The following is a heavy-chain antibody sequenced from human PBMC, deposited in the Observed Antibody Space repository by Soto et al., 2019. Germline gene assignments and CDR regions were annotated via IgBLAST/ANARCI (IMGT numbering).Heavy chain of an antibody. V-gene: IGHV1-8*01. CDR1: GYTFTSYD. D-gene: IGHD6-13*01. CDR2: MNPNSGNT. CDR3: ARGAPPFFLYSSSSLFDY. J-gene: IGHJ4*02. Sequence: ASVKVSCKASGYTFTSYDINWVRQATGQGLEWMGWMNPNSGNTGYAQKFQGRVTMTRNTSISTAYMELSSLRSEDTAVYYCARGAPPFFLYSSSSLFDYWGQGTLVTVSS.